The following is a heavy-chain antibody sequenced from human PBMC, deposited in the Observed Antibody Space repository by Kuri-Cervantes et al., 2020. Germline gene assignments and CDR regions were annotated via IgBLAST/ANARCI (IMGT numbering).Heavy chain of an antibody. CDR3: ARVYDSSGYLGQFDY. CDR1: GGSISSSSYY. CDR2: IYYSGST. D-gene: IGHD3-22*01. V-gene: IGHV4-39*07. J-gene: IGHJ4*02. Sequence: GSLRLSCTVSGGSISSSSYYWGWIRQPPGKGLEWIGSIYYSGSTYYSPSLKSRVTISVDTSKNQFSLKLSSVTAADTAVYYCARVYDSSGYLGQFDYWGQGTLVTVSS.